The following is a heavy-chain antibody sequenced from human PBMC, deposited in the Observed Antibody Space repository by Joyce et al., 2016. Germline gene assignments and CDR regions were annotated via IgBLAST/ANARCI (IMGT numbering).Heavy chain of an antibody. CDR3: ARALGWDSNSCHDY. D-gene: IGHD6-13*01. Sequence: QVQLVESGGGVVQPGRSLRLSCAAFGFTFSNDGMHWVRQAPGKGLEWVAVIAYDGSNKYYVDSVKGRFTISRDNSKNTLYLQMNSLRPEDTAVYYCARALGWDSNSCHDYWGQGTLVTVSS. J-gene: IGHJ4*02. CDR2: IAYDGSNK. V-gene: IGHV3-30*03. CDR1: GFTFSNDG.